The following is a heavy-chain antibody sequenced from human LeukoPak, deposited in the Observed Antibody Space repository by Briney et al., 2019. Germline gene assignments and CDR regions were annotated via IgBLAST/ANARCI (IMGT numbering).Heavy chain of an antibody. J-gene: IGHJ4*02. D-gene: IGHD5-12*01. V-gene: IGHV4-34*01. CDR3: ARGRARLRSLYYFDY. CDR2: INHSGST. Sequence: PETLSLTCAVYGGSFSGYYWSWIRQPPGKGLEWIGEINHSGSTNYNPSLKSRVTISVDTSKNQFSLKLSSVTAADTAVYYCARGRARLRSLYYFDYWGQGTLVTVSS. CDR1: GGSFSGYY.